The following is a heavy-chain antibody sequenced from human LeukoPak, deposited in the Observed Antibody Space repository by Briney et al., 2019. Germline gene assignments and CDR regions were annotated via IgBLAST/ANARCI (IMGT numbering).Heavy chain of an antibody. CDR1: GFTFSDYY. V-gene: IGHV4-31*02. J-gene: IGHJ4*02. Sequence: KPGGSLRLSCAASGFTFSDYYMSWIRQHPGKGLEWIGYIYYSGSTYYNPSLKSRVTISVDTSKNQFSLKLSSVTAADTAVYYCARDSRDGYNFFWYWGQGTLVTVSS. CDR2: IYYSGST. D-gene: IGHD5-24*01. CDR3: ARDSRDGYNFFWY.